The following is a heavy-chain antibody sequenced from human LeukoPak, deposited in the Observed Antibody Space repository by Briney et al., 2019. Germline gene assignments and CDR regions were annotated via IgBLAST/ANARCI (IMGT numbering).Heavy chain of an antibody. CDR3: ARVRYGDYVYFDY. Sequence: SETLSLTCTVSGGSIISNDYYWGWVRQPPGKELEWIGNIYYSGSTNYNPSLKSRVTISVDTSKNQFSLKLSSVTAADTAVYYCARVRYGDYVYFDYWSQGTLVTVSS. J-gene: IGHJ4*02. CDR1: GGSIISNDYY. V-gene: IGHV4-39*07. CDR2: IYYSGST. D-gene: IGHD4-17*01.